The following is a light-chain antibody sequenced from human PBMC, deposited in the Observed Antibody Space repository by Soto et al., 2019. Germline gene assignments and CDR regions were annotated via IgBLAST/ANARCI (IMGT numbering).Light chain of an antibody. CDR2: HVS. CDR1: GTDVGQYNY. V-gene: IGLV2-14*01. CDR3: SSYTSSSTLYV. Sequence: QSVLTQPPSASGSPGQSVTISCTGAGTDVGQYNYVSWYQQHPGKAPKLLIHHVSRRPSGVSNRFSGSKSGNTASLTISGLQAEDEADYYCSSYTSSSTLYVFGTGTKVTVL. J-gene: IGLJ1*01.